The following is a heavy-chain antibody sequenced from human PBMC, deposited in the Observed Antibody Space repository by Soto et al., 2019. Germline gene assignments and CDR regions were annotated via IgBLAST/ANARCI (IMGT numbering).Heavy chain of an antibody. Sequence: GSLRLSCAASGFTFSSYAMSWVRQAPGKGLEWVSAISGSGGSTYYADSVKGRFTISRDNSKNTLYLQMNSLRAEDTAVYYCAKVPGGWSTYYYYYGMDVWGQGTTVTVSS. CDR3: AKVPGGWSTYYYYYGMDV. CDR1: GFTFSSYA. J-gene: IGHJ6*02. CDR2: ISGSGGST. D-gene: IGHD6-19*01. V-gene: IGHV3-23*01.